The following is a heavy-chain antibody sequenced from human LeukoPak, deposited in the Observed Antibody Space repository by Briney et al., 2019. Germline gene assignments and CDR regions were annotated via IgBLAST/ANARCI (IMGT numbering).Heavy chain of an antibody. V-gene: IGHV3-23*01. CDR2: ISGSGGST. Sequence: GGSLRLSCAASGFTFSSYAMSWVRQAPGKGLEWVSAISGSGGSTYYADSVKGRFTISRDNSKNTLYLQMNSLRAEDTAVYYYAKFLPTHIVVANYYFDYWGQGTLVTVSS. J-gene: IGHJ4*02. D-gene: IGHD2-21*01. CDR3: AKFLPTHIVVANYYFDY. CDR1: GFTFSSYA.